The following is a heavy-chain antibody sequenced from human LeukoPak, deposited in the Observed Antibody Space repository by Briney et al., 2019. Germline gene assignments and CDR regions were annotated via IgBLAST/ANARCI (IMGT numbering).Heavy chain of an antibody. CDR2: IYYSGST. V-gene: IGHV4-59*11. CDR3: ARGKDWGYSNSLDY. D-gene: IGHD4-23*01. J-gene: IGHJ4*02. Sequence: PSETLSLTCTVSGGSISSHYWSWIRQPPGKELEGIGYIYYSGSTNYNPSLKSRVTISVDTSKNQFSLKLSSVTAADTAVYYCARGKDWGYSNSLDYWGQGTLVTVSS. CDR1: GGSISSHY.